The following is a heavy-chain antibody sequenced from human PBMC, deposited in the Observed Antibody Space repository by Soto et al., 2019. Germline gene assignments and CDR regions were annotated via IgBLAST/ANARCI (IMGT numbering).Heavy chain of an antibody. V-gene: IGHV3-30*18. Sequence: QVQLVESGGGVFRPGRSLRLSCVASGFTFRDYGMHWFRQAPGKGLEWVAGISHHGLKEHYADSVKGRFTISRDNSKKTVYLQLNSLRGDDTAVYYCAKDWVGGSNKYYFEYWGQGTLVTVSS. J-gene: IGHJ4*02. CDR3: AKDWVGGSNKYYFEY. CDR1: GFTFRDYG. D-gene: IGHD1-26*01. CDR2: ISHHGLKE.